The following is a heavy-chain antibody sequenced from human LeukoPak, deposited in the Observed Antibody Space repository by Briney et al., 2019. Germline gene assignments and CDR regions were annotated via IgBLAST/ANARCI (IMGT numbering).Heavy chain of an antibody. CDR1: GYTFTSYG. Sequence: ASVKVSCKASGYTFTSYGISWVRQAPGQGLEWMGWISAYNGNTNYAQKLQGRVTMTTDTSTSTAYMELRSLRSDDTAVYYSARARLLWFGEPIPYYFDYWGQGTLVTVSS. CDR2: ISAYNGNT. V-gene: IGHV1-18*01. J-gene: IGHJ4*02. D-gene: IGHD3-10*01. CDR3: ARARLLWFGEPIPYYFDY.